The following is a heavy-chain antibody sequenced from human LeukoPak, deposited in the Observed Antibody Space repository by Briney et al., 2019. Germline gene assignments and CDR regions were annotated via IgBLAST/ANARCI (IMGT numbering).Heavy chain of an antibody. D-gene: IGHD6-19*01. J-gene: IGHJ4*02. CDR2: IYYSGST. Sequence: SETLSLTCTVSGGSISSYYWSWIRQPPGKGLEWIGYIYYSGSTNYNPSLKSRVTISVDTSKNQFSLKLSSVTPEDTAVYYCARSPSPYSSGWYFDYWGQGTLVTVSS. V-gene: IGHV4-59*12. CDR1: GGSISSYY. CDR3: ARSPSPYSSGWYFDY.